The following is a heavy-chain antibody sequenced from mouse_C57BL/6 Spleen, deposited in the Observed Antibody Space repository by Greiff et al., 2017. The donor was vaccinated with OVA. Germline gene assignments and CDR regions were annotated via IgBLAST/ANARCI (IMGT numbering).Heavy chain of an antibody. CDR3: ARGYYGSSVYAMDY. J-gene: IGHJ4*01. CDR2: INPGSGGT. V-gene: IGHV1-54*01. CDR1: GYAFTNYL. D-gene: IGHD1-1*01. Sequence: QVQLQQSGAELVRPGTSVKVSCKASGYAFTNYLIEWVKQRPGQGLEWIGVINPGSGGTNYNEKFKGNATLTADKSSSTAYMQLSSLTSEDPAVYCCARGYYGSSVYAMDYWGQGTSVTVSS.